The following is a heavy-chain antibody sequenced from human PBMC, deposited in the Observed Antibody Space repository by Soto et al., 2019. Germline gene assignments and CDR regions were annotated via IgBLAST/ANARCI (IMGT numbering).Heavy chain of an antibody. CDR3: ARGMTTVTTLDY. CDR1: GGSINTDAHY. J-gene: IGHJ4*02. CDR2: MYYSGST. Sequence: PSETLSLTCTVSGGSINTDAHYWGWIRQPPGKGLEWIGYMYYSGSTYYNPSLKSRVTISVDRSKNQFSLKLSSVTAADTAVYYCARGMTTVTTLDYWGQGTLVTAPQ. V-gene: IGHV4-39*07. D-gene: IGHD4-17*01.